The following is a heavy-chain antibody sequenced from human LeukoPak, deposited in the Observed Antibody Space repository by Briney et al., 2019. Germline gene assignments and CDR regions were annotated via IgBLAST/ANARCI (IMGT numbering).Heavy chain of an antibody. D-gene: IGHD3-3*01. CDR1: GSSISSGSYF. CDR3: ASGALRFLEWLSIDY. CDR2: IFTSGTT. J-gene: IGHJ4*02. Sequence: PSQTLSLTCTVSGSSISSGSYFWSWIRQPAGKGLEWIGRIFTSGTTDYNASLKSRVTISVDTSKNQFSLKLSSVTAADTAVYYCASGALRFLEWLSIDYWGQGTLVTVSS. V-gene: IGHV4-61*02.